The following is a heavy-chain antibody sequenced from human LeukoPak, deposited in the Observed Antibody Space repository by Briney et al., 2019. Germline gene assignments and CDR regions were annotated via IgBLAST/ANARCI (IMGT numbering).Heavy chain of an antibody. V-gene: IGHV3-66*01. J-gene: IGHJ4*02. Sequence: GESLRLSCAASGFTVSTTYMSWVRQAPGKGLEWVSVIYAGGDIYYADSVRGRFGVSRDNSKNTLYLQMNSLRVEDSAVYYCARSFGIAVTGSPYYFDSWGQGTLVTVSS. CDR3: ARSFGIAVTGSPYYFDS. D-gene: IGHD1-20*01. CDR1: GFTVSTTY. CDR2: IYAGGDI.